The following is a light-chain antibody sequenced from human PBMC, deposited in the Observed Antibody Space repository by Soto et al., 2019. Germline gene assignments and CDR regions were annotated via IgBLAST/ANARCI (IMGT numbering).Light chain of an antibody. J-gene: IGLJ3*02. CDR3: QSYDSSLSGWV. CDR1: SSNIGAGYD. Sequence: QSVLTQPPSVSGAPGQRVTISCTGSSSNIGAGYDVHWYQHLPGTAPKFLIHAYSNRPSGVPDRFSSSKSGTSASLANTGLQPEDEGDYYCQSYDSSLSGWVFGGGTKVTVL. V-gene: IGLV1-40*01. CDR2: AYS.